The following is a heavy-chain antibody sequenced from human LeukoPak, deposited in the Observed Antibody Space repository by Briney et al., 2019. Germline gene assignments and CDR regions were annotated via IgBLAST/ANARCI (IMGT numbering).Heavy chain of an antibody. J-gene: IGHJ3*02. D-gene: IGHD4-23*01. CDR3: AAERYGGISDCCNFEI. Sequence: ASVKVSCKSSGFSFSNSAVQWVRQARGQRLEWIGWIIVGSGTTNYAQSLQGRVTITRDMSTNTAYMELSSLRSEDTAVYYCAAERYGGISDCCNFEIWGQGTMVTVSS. V-gene: IGHV1-58*01. CDR2: IIVGSGTT. CDR1: GFSFSNSA.